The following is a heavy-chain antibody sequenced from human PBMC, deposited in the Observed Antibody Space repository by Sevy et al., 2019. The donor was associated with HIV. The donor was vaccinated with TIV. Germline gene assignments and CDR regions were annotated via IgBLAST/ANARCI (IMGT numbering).Heavy chain of an antibody. V-gene: IGHV4-39*01. CDR3: ARRIAVAGTAWFDP. Sequence: SETLSLTCTVSGGSISSSSYYWGWIRQPPGKGLEWIGSIYYSGSTYYNPSRKSRVTISVDTSKNQFSLKLSSVTAADTAVYYCARRIAVAGTAWFDPWGQGTLVTVSS. J-gene: IGHJ5*02. D-gene: IGHD6-19*01. CDR2: IYYSGST. CDR1: GGSISSSSYY.